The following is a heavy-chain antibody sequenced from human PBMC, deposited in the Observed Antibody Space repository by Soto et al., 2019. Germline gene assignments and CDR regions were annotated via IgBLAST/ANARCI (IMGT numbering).Heavy chain of an antibody. CDR1: GVYIANFF. J-gene: IGHJ5*02. V-gene: IGHV4-59*08. CDR3: ARDRGGITVAANPLGEWFDP. Sequence: QVQLQESGPGLVKPSETLSLTCTVSGVYIANFFWSWIRQPPGKGLEWIGSMSQGGTTTYNPSLKGPATISVDTSKNQLSLKLTSVTAADTAMYYCARDRGGITVAANPLGEWFDPWGPGTLVTVSS. D-gene: IGHD6-19*01. CDR2: MSQGGTT.